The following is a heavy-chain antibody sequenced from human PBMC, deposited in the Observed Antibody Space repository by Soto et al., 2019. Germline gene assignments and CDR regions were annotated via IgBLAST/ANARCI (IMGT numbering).Heavy chain of an antibody. CDR2: ISAGSDNT. CDR3: AKDRVSSYNGYAGCFDY. CDR1: GFTFSSYG. Sequence: EVQLLESGGGLVQPGGSLRLSCAGSGFTFSSYGMSWVRQAPGKGLEWVSAISAGSDNTYYADSVRGRFTISRDNSKNPLYLEVSSLRADDAAVYFCAKDRVSSYNGYAGCFDYWGQGTLVSVSS. D-gene: IGHD5-12*01. V-gene: IGHV3-23*01. J-gene: IGHJ4*02.